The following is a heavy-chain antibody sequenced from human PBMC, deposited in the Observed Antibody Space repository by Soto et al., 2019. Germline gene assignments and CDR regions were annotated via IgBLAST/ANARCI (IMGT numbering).Heavy chain of an antibody. V-gene: IGHV1-69*12. D-gene: IGHD5-18*01. Sequence: QVQLVQSGAEVKKSGSSVKVSCKSSGDTFISYAISWVRQAPGQGLEWMGGVVPMFGIPNYAQKFQGRVTILADEATSTASLELRSLTTEDTAVYDCARDGSTVETAMVSQSFYGMDVWGQGTTVTVSS. CDR2: VVPMFGIP. CDR3: ARDGSTVETAMVSQSFYGMDV. J-gene: IGHJ6*02. CDR1: GDTFISYA.